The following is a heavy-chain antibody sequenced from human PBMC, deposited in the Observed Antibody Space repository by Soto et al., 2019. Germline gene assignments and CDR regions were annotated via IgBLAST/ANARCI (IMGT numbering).Heavy chain of an antibody. CDR2: ISAYNGKT. CDR3: ARDPIVVVPAAMPLDV. V-gene: IGHV1-18*01. Sequence: GASVKVSCKASGYTFTSYGISWVRQAPGQGLEWMGWISAYNGKTNYAQKLQGRVTMTTDTSTRTAYMELRSLRSDDTAVYYRARDPIVVVPAAMPLDVWGKGTTVTVSS. J-gene: IGHJ6*04. CDR1: GYTFTSYG. D-gene: IGHD2-2*01.